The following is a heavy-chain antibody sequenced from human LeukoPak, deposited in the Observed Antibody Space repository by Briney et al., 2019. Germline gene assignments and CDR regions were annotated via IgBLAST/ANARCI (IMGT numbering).Heavy chain of an antibody. J-gene: IGHJ6*03. CDR3: ARQKGGYSGYDYVSQYCYMDV. D-gene: IGHD5-12*01. Sequence: GESLKISCKGSRYSFTSYWIGSVRQMPGKGLEWMGIIYPGDSDTRYSPSFQGQVTISADNSISTAYLQWSSLKASDTAMYYCARQKGGYSGYDYVSQYCYMDVWGKGTTVTVSS. V-gene: IGHV5-51*01. CDR2: IYPGDSDT. CDR1: RYSFTSYW.